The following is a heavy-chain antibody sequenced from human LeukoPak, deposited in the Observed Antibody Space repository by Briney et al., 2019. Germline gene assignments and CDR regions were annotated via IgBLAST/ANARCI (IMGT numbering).Heavy chain of an antibody. V-gene: IGHV3-23*01. CDR1: GFTFSTYA. J-gene: IGHJ4*02. Sequence: GGSLRLSCAASGFTFSTYAMSWARQAPGEGLEWVSGISAGGGSTYYADSVKGRFTISRDNSKNTLYLQMNSLRAEDTAVYYCAKDLVVAATPVLDWGQGTLVTVSS. CDR2: ISAGGGST. D-gene: IGHD2-15*01. CDR3: AKDLVVAATPVLD.